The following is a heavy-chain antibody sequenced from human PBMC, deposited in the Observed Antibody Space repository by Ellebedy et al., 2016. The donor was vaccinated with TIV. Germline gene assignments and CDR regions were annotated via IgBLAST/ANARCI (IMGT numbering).Heavy chain of an antibody. Sequence: AASVKVSCKASGYTFTSYGISWVRQAPGQGLEWMGWISAYHGNTNYAQKLQGRVTMTTDTSTSTAYMELRSLRSYDTAMYYCAREREYYGSGSYPFDYWGQGTLVTVSS. CDR3: AREREYYGSGSYPFDY. D-gene: IGHD3-10*01. CDR2: ISAYHGNT. V-gene: IGHV1-18*01. J-gene: IGHJ4*02. CDR1: GYTFTSYG.